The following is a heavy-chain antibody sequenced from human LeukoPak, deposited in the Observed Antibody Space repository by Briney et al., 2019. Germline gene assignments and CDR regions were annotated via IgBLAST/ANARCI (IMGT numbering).Heavy chain of an antibody. V-gene: IGHV4-34*01. Sequence: SETLSLTCAVYGGSFSGYYWSWIRQPPGKGLEWIGEINHSGSTNYNPSLKSRVTMSLDTSKSQFSLKLSSVTAADTAVYYCAKGLGFCSGGSCYSHYYYYGMDVWGQGTTVTVSS. CDR1: GGSFSGYY. CDR2: INHSGST. CDR3: AKGLGFCSGGSCYSHYYYYGMDV. D-gene: IGHD2-15*01. J-gene: IGHJ6*02.